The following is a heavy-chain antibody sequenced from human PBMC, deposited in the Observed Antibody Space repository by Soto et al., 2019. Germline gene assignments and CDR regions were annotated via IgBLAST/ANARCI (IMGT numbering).Heavy chain of an antibody. CDR3: ARSDYDFWSGTANYYGMDV. J-gene: IGHJ6*02. V-gene: IGHV4-30-2*01. D-gene: IGHD3-3*01. CDR2: IYHSGST. CDR1: GGSISSGGYS. Sequence: SETLSLTCAVSGGSISSGGYSWSWIRQPPGKGLEWIGYIYHSGSTYYNPSLKSRVPISVDRAKNQFSLKLSSVTAADTAVYYCARSDYDFWSGTANYYGMDVWGQGTTVTVSS.